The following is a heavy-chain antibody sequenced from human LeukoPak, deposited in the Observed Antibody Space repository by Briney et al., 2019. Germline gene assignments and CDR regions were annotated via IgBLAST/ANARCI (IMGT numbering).Heavy chain of an antibody. Sequence: GSLRLSCAASGFTFSGYYMSWFRQAPGKGLEWISYISLSGSKIHYADSVKGRFTISRDNPKNSLYLQMNSLRVEDTAVYYCARDFTTAYSYGSSGDYADYWGQGTLVTVSS. V-gene: IGHV3-11*01. J-gene: IGHJ4*02. D-gene: IGHD2-15*01. CDR2: ISLSGSKI. CDR1: GFTFSGYY. CDR3: ARDFTTAYSYGSSGDYADY.